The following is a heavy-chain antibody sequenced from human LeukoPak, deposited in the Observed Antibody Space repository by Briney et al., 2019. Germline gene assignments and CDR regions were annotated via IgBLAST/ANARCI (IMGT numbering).Heavy chain of an antibody. CDR3: AKEGFSSSWYYFDY. CDR1: GFTFSTYA. V-gene: IGHV3-23*01. J-gene: IGHJ4*02. D-gene: IGHD6-13*01. Sequence: GGSLRLSCAASGFTFSTYAMSRVRQAPGKGLEWVSAISGSGGSTYYADSVKGRFTISRDNSKNTLYLQMNSLRAEDTAVYYCAKEGFSSSWYYFDYWGQGTLVTVSS. CDR2: ISGSGGST.